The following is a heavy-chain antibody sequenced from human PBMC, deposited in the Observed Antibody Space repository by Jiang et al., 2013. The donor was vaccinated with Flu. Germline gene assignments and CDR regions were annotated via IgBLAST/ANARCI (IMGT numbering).Heavy chain of an antibody. Sequence: VVQPGRSLRLSCAASGFTFSSYGMHWVRQAPGKGLEWVADISYDGSNKEYVDSVKGRFTISRDNSKNTPYLQMNSLRPEDTAVYYCAKDFNDCNGDCPFDYWGQGTLVTVSS. D-gene: IGHD2-21*02. CDR2: ISYDGSNK. CDR1: GFTFSSYG. CDR3: AKDFNDCNGDCPFDY. V-gene: IGHV3-30*18. J-gene: IGHJ4*02.